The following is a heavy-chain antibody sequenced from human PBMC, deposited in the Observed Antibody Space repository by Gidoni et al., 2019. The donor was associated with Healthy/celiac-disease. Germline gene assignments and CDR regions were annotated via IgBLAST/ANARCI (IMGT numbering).Heavy chain of an antibody. V-gene: IGHV3-23*01. Sequence: EVQLLESGGGLVQPGGSLRLSCAASGFTFSSYAMSWVRQAPGKGLEWVSAISGSGGSTYYADSVKGRFTISRDNSKNTLYLQMNSLRAEDTAVYYCAKDGTIHGGYVGLIVYWGQGTLVTVSS. D-gene: IGHD5-12*01. CDR1: GFTFSSYA. J-gene: IGHJ4*02. CDR3: AKDGTIHGGYVGLIVY. CDR2: ISGSGGST.